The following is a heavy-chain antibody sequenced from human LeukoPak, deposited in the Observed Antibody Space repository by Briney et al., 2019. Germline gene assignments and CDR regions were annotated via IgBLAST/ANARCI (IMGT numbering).Heavy chain of an antibody. D-gene: IGHD2-15*01. CDR3: ARDYCSGGSCSWYMDV. V-gene: IGHV3-21*01. CDR2: ISSSSSYI. Sequence: GGSLRLSCAASGFTFSSYSMNWVRQAPGKGLEWVSSISSSSSYIYYADSVKGRFTISRDNAKNSLYLQMNSLRAEDTAVYYCARDYCSGGSCSWYMDVWGKGTTVTISS. CDR1: GFTFSSYS. J-gene: IGHJ6*03.